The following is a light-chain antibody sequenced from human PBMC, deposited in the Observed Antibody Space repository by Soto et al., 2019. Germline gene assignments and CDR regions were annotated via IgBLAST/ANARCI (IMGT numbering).Light chain of an antibody. CDR3: GTWDSSLL. V-gene: IGLV1-51*02. CDR2: ENN. CDR1: SSNIGNNY. J-gene: IGLJ3*02. Sequence: QSVLTQPPSVSAAPGQKVTISCSGSSSNIGNNYVSWYQQLPGTAPKLLIYENNKRPSGIPDRFSGSKSGTSATLGITGLQTGDEADYYCGTWDSSLLFGGGTQLTVL.